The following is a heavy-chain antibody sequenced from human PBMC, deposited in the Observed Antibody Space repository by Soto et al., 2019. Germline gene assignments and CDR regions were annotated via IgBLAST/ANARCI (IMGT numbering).Heavy chain of an antibody. CDR3: ARERLNYSGFAFDI. D-gene: IGHD1-26*01. J-gene: IGHJ3*02. V-gene: IGHV3-64*01. CDR2: ISSSGGST. Sequence: GGSLRLSCAASGFTFSSYAMHWVRQAPGKGLEYVSAISSSGGSTYYANSVKGRFTISRDNSKNTLYLQMGSLRAEDMAVYYCARERLNYSGFAFDIWGQGTMVTVSS. CDR1: GFTFSSYA.